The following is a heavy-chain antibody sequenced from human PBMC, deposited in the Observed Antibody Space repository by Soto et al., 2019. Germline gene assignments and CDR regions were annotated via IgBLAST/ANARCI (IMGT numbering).Heavy chain of an antibody. V-gene: IGHV3-23*01. CDR1: GFTFSSYA. CDR2: ISGSGGST. CDR3: AKGDSSGYYSPFDY. Sequence: PGGSRRLSCAASGFTFSSYAMIWARQAPGKGLEWVSAISGSGGSTYYADSVKGRFTISRDNSKNTLYLQMNSLRAEDTAVYYCAKGDSSGYYSPFDYWGQGTLVTVSS. D-gene: IGHD3-22*01. J-gene: IGHJ4*02.